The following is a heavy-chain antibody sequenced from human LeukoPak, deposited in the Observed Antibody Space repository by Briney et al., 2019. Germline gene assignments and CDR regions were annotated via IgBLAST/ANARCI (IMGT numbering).Heavy chain of an antibody. V-gene: IGHV3-7*03. CDR3: AREQLLRYFDY. D-gene: IGHD1-26*01. CDR2: IKQDGSEK. Sequence: GGSLRLSCAASGFTFSSYWMSWVRQAPGKGLEWVANIKQDGSEKYYVDSVKGRFTISRDNAKNSLFLQMNSLRAEDTAVYYCAREQLLRYFDYWGQGTLVTVSS. J-gene: IGHJ4*02. CDR1: GFTFSSYW.